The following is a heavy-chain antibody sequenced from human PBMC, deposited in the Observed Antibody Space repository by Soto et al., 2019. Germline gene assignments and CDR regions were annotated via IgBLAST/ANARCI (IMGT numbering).Heavy chain of an antibody. J-gene: IGHJ4*02. CDR3: ARSNTRYSSPDY. CDR2: IYFGQPTP. D-gene: IGHD6-13*01. Sequence: QVQLQESGPGLVKPSETLSLTCTVSGSSLNDFQWIWIRQPPGKGLEWIGSIYFGQPTPSDNPSPQTRVTIALDTSKSQVSPKLASVTAADTAVYFCARSNTRYSSPDYWGQGSLVTVSS. CDR1: GSSLNDFQ. V-gene: IGHV4-59*08.